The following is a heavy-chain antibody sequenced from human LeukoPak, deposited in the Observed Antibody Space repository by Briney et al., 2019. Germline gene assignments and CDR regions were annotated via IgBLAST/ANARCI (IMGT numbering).Heavy chain of an antibody. CDR1: GCSFSRHA. D-gene: IGHD6-19*01. CDR3: ARWGGYVSGWYWGPFDF. V-gene: IGHV1-69*01. J-gene: IGHJ4*02. CDR2: VTSGTT. Sequence: SVKVSCTAAGCSFSRHAISWVRLAPGQGLEWMGGVTSGTTNYAQKFQGRVTTTADESRSTAYMELNSLTSEDTAGYYCARWGGYVSGWYWGPFDFWGQGTLVTVSS.